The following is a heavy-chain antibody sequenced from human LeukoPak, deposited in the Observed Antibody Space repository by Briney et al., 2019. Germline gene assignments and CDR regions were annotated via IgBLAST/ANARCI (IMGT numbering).Heavy chain of an antibody. CDR3: ARGPRVTNYDILTGYYKGRRDAFDI. Sequence: GSLRLSCAASGFTFSSYAMSWVRQAPGKGLEWIGEINHSGSTNYNPSLKSRVTISVDTSKNQFSLKLSSVTAADTGVYYCARGPRVTNYDILTGYYKGRRDAFDIWGQGTMVTVSS. CDR2: INHSGST. J-gene: IGHJ3*02. V-gene: IGHV4-34*01. CDR1: GFTFSSYA. D-gene: IGHD3-9*01.